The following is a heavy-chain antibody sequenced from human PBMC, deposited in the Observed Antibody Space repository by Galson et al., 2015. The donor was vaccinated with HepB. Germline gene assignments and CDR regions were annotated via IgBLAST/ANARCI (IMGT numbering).Heavy chain of an antibody. CDR2: TYASGSS. J-gene: IGHJ4*02. D-gene: IGHD3-3*01. Sequence: SLRLSCAVSGSTVDYNYISWVRQAPGKGLEWVSITYASGSSYYTDSVKGRFTISRDNYKNTLYLQMNSLRAADTAVYYCAKDGYDYWSDYSYYFDYWGQGTLVTVSS. CDR1: GSTVDYNY. CDR3: AKDGYDYWSDYSYYFDY. V-gene: IGHV3-66*03.